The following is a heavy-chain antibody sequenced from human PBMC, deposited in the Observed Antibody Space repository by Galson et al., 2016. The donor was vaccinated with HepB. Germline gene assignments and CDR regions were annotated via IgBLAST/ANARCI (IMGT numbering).Heavy chain of an antibody. CDR3: ARGSNYDILTGYLS. CDR1: GFTFRNYA. D-gene: IGHD3-9*01. Sequence: SLRLSCAASGFTFRNYAMHWVRQAPGKGLEWVSSISGTGTYIYYAESVKGRFTISRDNAKNLLYLQMNSLRAEDTAVYYCARGSNYDILTGYLSWGQGTLVTVSS. V-gene: IGHV3-21*06. J-gene: IGHJ4*02. CDR2: ISGTGTYI.